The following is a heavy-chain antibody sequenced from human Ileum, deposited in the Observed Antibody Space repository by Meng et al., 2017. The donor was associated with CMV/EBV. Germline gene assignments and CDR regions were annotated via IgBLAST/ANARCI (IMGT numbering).Heavy chain of an antibody. V-gene: IGHV3-7*01. J-gene: IGHJ4*02. CDR3: ARVRVAGGVFDY. CDR1: GFTFSSYW. D-gene: IGHD3-10*01. CDR2: IKQDGSEK. Sequence: GESLKISCAVSGFTFSSYWMTWVRQAPGKGLEWVANIKQDGSEKYYVDSVKGRFTISRDNAKNSLYLQMHSLRGEDTAVYYCARVRVAGGVFDYWGQGTLVTVSS.